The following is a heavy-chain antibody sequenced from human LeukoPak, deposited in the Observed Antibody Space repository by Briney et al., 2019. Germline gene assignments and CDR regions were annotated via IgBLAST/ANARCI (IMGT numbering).Heavy chain of an antibody. Sequence: PGGSLRLSCAASGFTFSSYAMSWVRQAPGKGPEWVANIKQDGGEIYYVDSVKGRFTISRDNAKNSLYLQMNSLRAEDTAVYYCARDKVVGATLFDYWGQGTLVTVSS. CDR3: ARDKVVGATLFDY. D-gene: IGHD2-15*01. CDR1: GFTFSSYA. J-gene: IGHJ4*02. V-gene: IGHV3-7*04. CDR2: IKQDGGEI.